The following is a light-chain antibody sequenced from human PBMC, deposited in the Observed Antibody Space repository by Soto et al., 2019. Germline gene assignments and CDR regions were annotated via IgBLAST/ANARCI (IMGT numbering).Light chain of an antibody. CDR1: SNDVGAFIY. Sequence: QSALTQPASVSGSPGQSITVSCIGTSNDVGAFIYVSWYQQHPDKAPKLILYNVDTRPFGVSHRFSGSKSANTAYLTISGLPAVDEADYYCNSRTAAGIHVFASGTKLTVL. CDR2: NVD. CDR3: NSRTAAGIHV. J-gene: IGLJ1*01. V-gene: IGLV2-14*03.